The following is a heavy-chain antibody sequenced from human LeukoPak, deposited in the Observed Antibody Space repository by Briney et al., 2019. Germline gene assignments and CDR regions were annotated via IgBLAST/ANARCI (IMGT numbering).Heavy chain of an antibody. V-gene: IGHV4-34*01. D-gene: IGHD1-26*01. CDR1: GGSFSGYY. Sequence: SETLSLTCAVYGGSFSGYYWSWIRQPPGKGLEWIGEINHSGSTNYNPSLKSRVTISVDTSKNQFSLKLSSVTAADTAVYYCVKGSYLLRRGGFTQDPWGQGTLVTVSS. CDR3: VKGSYLLRRGGFTQDP. CDR2: INHSGST. J-gene: IGHJ5*02.